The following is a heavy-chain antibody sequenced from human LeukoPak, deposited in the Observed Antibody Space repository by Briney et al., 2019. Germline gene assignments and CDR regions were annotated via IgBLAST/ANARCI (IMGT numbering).Heavy chain of an antibody. CDR3: AQERDRRGYFDY. CDR1: GFTFSTYG. Sequence: GGSLRLSCAASGFTFSTYGMHWVRQAPGKGLEWVTFIRSDGNEKYYADSVEGRFTISRDNSKSTLYLQMNSLRAEDTAVYYCAQERDRRGYFDYWGQGTLVTVSS. J-gene: IGHJ4*02. D-gene: IGHD2-15*01. V-gene: IGHV3-30*02. CDR2: IRSDGNEK.